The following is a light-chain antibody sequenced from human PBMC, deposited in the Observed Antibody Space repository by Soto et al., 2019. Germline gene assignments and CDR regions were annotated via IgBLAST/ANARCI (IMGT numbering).Light chain of an antibody. CDR1: QNISNY. J-gene: IGKJ1*01. V-gene: IGKV3-11*01. CDR2: DVS. CDR3: QQGT. Sequence: IVLTHSPATLSFSAWKRATLSCRASQNISNYLIWYQQKPGQAPRLLIYDVSNRAAGIPARFSGGGSGTDFTLTISGLEPEDFAVYFCQQGTFGQGTKVDIK.